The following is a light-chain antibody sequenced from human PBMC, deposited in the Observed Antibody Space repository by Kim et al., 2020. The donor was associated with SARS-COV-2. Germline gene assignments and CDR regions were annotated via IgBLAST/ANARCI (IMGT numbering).Light chain of an antibody. CDR3: QAWDSSTVV. CDR1: RVGEKH. Sequence: GHPGQPPGITGSGDRVGEKHASWYQQKPGRSPVLVIYQVHKRPSGIPERFSGSNSGNTATLTICGTQAMDESDYYCQAWDSSTVVFGGAAQLTVL. J-gene: IGLJ2*01. CDR2: QVH. V-gene: IGLV3-1*01.